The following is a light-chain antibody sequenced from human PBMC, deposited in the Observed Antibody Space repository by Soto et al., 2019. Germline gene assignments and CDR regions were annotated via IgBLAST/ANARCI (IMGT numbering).Light chain of an antibody. V-gene: IGKV1-5*01. CDR1: HSINSW. Sequence: DLQMTQSPSTLSASVGDRVTITCRASHSINSWLAWYQQKPGKAPKLLIHDASSLESGVPSRFSGSGSGTEFTLTISSLQPDDFATYYCLQAYNLPRTLGQGTKVDTK. CDR3: LQAYNLPRT. CDR2: DAS. J-gene: IGKJ1*01.